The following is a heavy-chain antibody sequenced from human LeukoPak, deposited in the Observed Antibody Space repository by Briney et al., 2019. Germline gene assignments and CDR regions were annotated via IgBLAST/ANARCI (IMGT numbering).Heavy chain of an antibody. CDR2: IYYSGST. V-gene: IGHV4-39*01. Sequence: PSQTLSLTCTVSGGSISSGSYYWGWIRQPPGKGLEWIGSIYYSGSTYYNPSLKSRVTISVDTSKNQFSLKLSSVTAADTAVYYCARLWTPFRWELLRAYAFDIWGQGTMVTVSS. CDR3: ARLWTPFRWELLRAYAFDI. CDR1: GGSISSGSYY. D-gene: IGHD1-26*01. J-gene: IGHJ3*02.